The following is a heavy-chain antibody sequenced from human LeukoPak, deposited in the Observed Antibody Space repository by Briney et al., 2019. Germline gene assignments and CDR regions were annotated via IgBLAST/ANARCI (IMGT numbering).Heavy chain of an antibody. D-gene: IGHD3-10*01. CDR3: AKYYYGSGSSADYSDY. J-gene: IGHJ4*02. Sequence: GGSLRLSCAASGFTFSNYDMSWVRQAPGKGLEWVSASSGSGGSTYYTDSVKGRFTISRDSSKNTLYLQMNSLRAEDTAVYYCAKYYYGSGSSADYSDYWGQGTLVSVSS. CDR1: GFTFSNYD. CDR2: SSGSGGST. V-gene: IGHV3-23*01.